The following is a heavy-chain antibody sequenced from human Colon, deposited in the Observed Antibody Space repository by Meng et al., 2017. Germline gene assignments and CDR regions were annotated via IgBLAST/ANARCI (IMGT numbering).Heavy chain of an antibody. Sequence: QVQLWQSGSELKKPGASCKVSCKASGYDFTNYGMNWVRQAPGQGLEWIGWINTYTGNPAYAQGFTGRFVFSLDTSVSTAYLQISSLKAEDTAVYYCATAVTTVPFDYWGQGTLVTVSS. J-gene: IGHJ4*02. V-gene: IGHV7-4-1*02. D-gene: IGHD4-17*01. CDR1: GYDFTNYG. CDR3: ATAVTTVPFDY. CDR2: INTYTGNP.